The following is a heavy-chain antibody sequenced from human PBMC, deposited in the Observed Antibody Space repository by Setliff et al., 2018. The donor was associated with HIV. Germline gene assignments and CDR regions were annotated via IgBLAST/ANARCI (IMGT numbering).Heavy chain of an antibody. J-gene: IGHJ4*02. CDR3: VKDSLHWDSRGTFDY. CDR1: GFTFSSYA. Sequence: GGSLRLSCSASGFTFSSYAMHWVRQAPGKGLEYVSGISGDGANTYYAASVKDRFTISRDNSKNTLFLQLTNVRAEDTAVYHCVKDSLHWDSRGTFDYWGRGSLVTVSS. CDR2: ISGDGANT. V-gene: IGHV3-64D*09. D-gene: IGHD1-7*01.